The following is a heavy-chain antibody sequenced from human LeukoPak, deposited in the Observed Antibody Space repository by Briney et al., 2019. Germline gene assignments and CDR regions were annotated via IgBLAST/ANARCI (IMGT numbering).Heavy chain of an antibody. Sequence: APVKVSCKASGYTFTSYGISWVRQAPGQGLEWMGWISGYNGNTNYAQKLQGRVTMTTDTSTSTAYMDLRSLRSDDTAMYYCARDEGRYSGGYYPNWFDPWGQGTLVTVSS. J-gene: IGHJ5*02. CDR2: ISGYNGNT. D-gene: IGHD3-22*01. CDR3: ARDEGRYSGGYYPNWFDP. V-gene: IGHV1-18*01. CDR1: GYTFTSYG.